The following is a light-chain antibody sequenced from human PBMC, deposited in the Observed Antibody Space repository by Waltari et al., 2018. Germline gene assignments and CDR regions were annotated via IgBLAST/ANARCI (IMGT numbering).Light chain of an antibody. V-gene: IGLV2-23*02. J-gene: IGLJ2*01. CDR1: NSDVGHYNL. CDR3: CSYAGSTTVV. CDR2: EVN. Sequence: QSALTQPASVSGSPGQSITISCTGSNSDVGHYNLVSWYQQHPGKAPKLLLYEVNQRPPLVSVRFSGSKSGLTASLTSSGLQAEDEADFYCCSYAGSTTVVFGGGTRLTVL.